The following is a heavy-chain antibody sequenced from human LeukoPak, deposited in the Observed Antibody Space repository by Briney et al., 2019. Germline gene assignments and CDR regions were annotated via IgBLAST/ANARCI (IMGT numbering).Heavy chain of an antibody. Sequence: GASVKVSCKASGFTFTNYYMHWVRQAPGQGLEWMGIINPSGGGTNYAQKFQGRVTMTRDTSTSTVYMELSSLRSEDTAVYYCARDQPFDPWGQGTLVTVPS. J-gene: IGHJ5*02. CDR1: GFTFTNYY. CDR3: ARDQPFDP. V-gene: IGHV1-46*01. CDR2: INPSGGGT.